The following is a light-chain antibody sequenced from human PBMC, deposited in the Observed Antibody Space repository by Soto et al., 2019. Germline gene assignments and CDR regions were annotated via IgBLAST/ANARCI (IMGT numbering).Light chain of an antibody. J-gene: IGLJ1*01. Sequence: QSALTQPPSASGSPGQSVTISCTGTSSDVGGYNYVSWYQQYPGEAPKLMIYEVSKRPSGVTDRFSGSKSGNTASLTVSGLQAEDEADYYCSSYAGSKTFVFGNGTKVTVL. CDR3: SSYAGSKTFV. V-gene: IGLV2-8*01. CDR2: EVS. CDR1: SSDVGGYNY.